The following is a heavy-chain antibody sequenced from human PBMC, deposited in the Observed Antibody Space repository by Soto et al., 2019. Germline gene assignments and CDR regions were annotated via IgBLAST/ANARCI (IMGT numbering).Heavy chain of an antibody. CDR3: ARDSESAYYDGSGRYYYGMDV. CDR1: GYTFTGYY. D-gene: IGHD3-10*01. V-gene: IGHV1-2*04. CDR2: INPNSGGT. Sequence: QVQLVQSGAEVKKPGASVKVSCKASGYTFTGYYMHWVRQAPGQGLEWMGWINPNSGGTNYAQKVQGWVTMTRDTSISTAYMELSRRRSDDTAVYYCARDSESAYYDGSGRYYYGMDVWGQGTTVTVSS. J-gene: IGHJ6*02.